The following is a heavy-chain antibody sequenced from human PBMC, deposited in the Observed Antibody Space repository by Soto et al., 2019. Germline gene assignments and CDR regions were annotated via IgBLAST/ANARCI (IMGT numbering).Heavy chain of an antibody. J-gene: IGHJ6*02. V-gene: IGHV1-2*02. CDR3: ARVYYDFWSGLSEGAHYYYYFGMDV. CDR1: GYTFTGYY. CDR2: INPNSGGT. Sequence: ASVKVSCKASGYTFTGYYMHWVRQAPGQGLEWMGWINPNSGGTNYAQKFQGRVTMTRDTSISTAYMELSRLRSDDTAVYYCARVYYDFWSGLSEGAHYYYYFGMDVWGQGATVTVS. D-gene: IGHD3-3*01.